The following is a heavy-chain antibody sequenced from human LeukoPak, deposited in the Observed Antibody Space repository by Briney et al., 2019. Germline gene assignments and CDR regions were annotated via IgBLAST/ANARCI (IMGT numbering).Heavy chain of an antibody. V-gene: IGHV3-53*01. J-gene: IGHJ4*02. Sequence: GGSLRLSCAASGFTFSDYYMSWVRQAPGKGLEWVSVIYTGCSTYYADSVKGRFTISRDNSKNTLYLQMNSLRAEDTAVYYCARDTYDGLFDYWGQGTLVTVSS. CDR1: GFTFSDYY. CDR3: ARDTYDGLFDY. CDR2: IYTGCST. D-gene: IGHD3-22*01.